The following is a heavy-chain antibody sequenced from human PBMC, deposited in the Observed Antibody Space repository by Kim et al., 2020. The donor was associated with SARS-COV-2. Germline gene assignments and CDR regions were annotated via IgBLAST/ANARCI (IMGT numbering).Heavy chain of an antibody. V-gene: IGHV1-46*01. J-gene: IGHJ4*02. CDR1: GYTFTNYY. D-gene: IGHD2-15*01. Sequence: ASVKVSCRASGYTFTNYYIHWVRQAPGQGLEWMGIVNPSTGDTTYAQKFQGRVAMTRDTSTTTVYLELSSLRSGDTALYFCARGCSGGGCQDRREFDFWGQGTLVTVSS. CDR3: ARGCSGGGCQDRREFDF. CDR2: VNPSTGDT.